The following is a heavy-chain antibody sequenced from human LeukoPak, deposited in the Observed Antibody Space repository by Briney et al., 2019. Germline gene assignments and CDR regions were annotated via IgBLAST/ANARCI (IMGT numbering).Heavy chain of an antibody. CDR3: AREYGGFGGKGMDV. D-gene: IGHD4-23*01. V-gene: IGHV1-2*02. Sequence: ASVTVTFKASGYTFTCYYMHWVRPAPGQGLEWMGWINSNSGGTNYAQKFQGRVTMTRDTSISTAYKELSRLRSDDTAVYYCAREYGGFGGKGMDVWGQGTTVTVSS. J-gene: IGHJ6*02. CDR1: GYTFTCYY. CDR2: INSNSGGT.